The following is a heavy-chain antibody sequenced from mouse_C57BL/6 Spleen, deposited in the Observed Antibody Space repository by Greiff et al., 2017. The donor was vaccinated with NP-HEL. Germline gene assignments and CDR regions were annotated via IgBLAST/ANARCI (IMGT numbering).Heavy chain of an antibody. Sequence: QVQLQQSGAELVRPGASVKLSCKASGYTFTDYYINWVKQRPGQGLEWIARIYPGSGNTYYNEKFKGKATLTAEKSSSTAYMQLSSLTSEDSAVYFCARPPSQFDWYFDVWGTGTTVTVSS. V-gene: IGHV1-76*01. CDR1: GYTFTDYY. J-gene: IGHJ1*03. CDR2: IYPGSGNT. CDR3: ARPPSQFDWYFDV.